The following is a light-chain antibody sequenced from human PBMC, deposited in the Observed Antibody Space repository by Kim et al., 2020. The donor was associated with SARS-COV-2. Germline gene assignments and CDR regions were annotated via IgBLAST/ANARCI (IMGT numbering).Light chain of an antibody. CDR2: GDH. Sequence: GQTITMTRSGTISNIGSNTVNWYQQLPRTAPQLLIFGDHQRPSGVPARFSASKSGTAASLAISGLQSEDEADYYCAGWDDSLDGYVFGAGTKVTVL. V-gene: IGLV1-44*01. CDR1: ISNIGSNT. CDR3: AGWDDSLDGYV. J-gene: IGLJ1*01.